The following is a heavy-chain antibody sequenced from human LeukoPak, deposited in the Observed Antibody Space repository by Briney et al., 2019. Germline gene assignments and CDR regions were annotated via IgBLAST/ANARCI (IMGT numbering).Heavy chain of an antibody. Sequence: GGSLRLSCAASGFTFSSYSMNWVRQAPGKGLEWVSYISSSSSTIYYADSVKGRFTISRDNAKNSLYLQMNSLRAEDTAVYYCARDRVPYGSGSLDYWGQGTLVTVSS. D-gene: IGHD3-10*01. J-gene: IGHJ4*02. V-gene: IGHV3-48*04. CDR3: ARDRVPYGSGSLDY. CDR2: ISSSSSTI. CDR1: GFTFSSYS.